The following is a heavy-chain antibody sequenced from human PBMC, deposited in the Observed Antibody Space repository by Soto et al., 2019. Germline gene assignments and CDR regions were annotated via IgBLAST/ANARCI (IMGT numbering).Heavy chain of an antibody. V-gene: IGHV4-34*01. CDR1: GGSFSGYY. CDR3: ARDKITGLCDY. D-gene: IGHD3-16*01. J-gene: IGHJ4*02. CDR2: INHSGST. Sequence: SETLSLTCAVYGGSFSGYYWTWIRQPPGTGLEWIGEINHSGSTNYNPSLKSRVTISVDTSKNQFSLKLTSVTAADTAVYYCARDKITGLCDYWAREPWSPSP.